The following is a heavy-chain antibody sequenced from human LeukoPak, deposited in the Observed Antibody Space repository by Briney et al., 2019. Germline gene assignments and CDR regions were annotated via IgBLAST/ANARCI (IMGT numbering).Heavy chain of an antibody. CDR1: GFTFSSYL. Sequence: GGSLRHSCAASGFTFSSYLLSWVRQAPGKGLAWVANIKQDGGDISYVECQKRRFTISRDNAKNSLYLQMNSLSAEDTAVDYCARELMYYDNLTGYYTKDYWGQGTLVSVSS. CDR3: ARELMYYDNLTGYYTKDY. CDR2: IKQDGGDI. V-gene: IGHV3-7*01. D-gene: IGHD3-9*01. J-gene: IGHJ4*02.